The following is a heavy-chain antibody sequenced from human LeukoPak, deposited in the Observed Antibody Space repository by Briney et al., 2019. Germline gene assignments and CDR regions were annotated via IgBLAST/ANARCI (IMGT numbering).Heavy chain of an antibody. CDR1: GGSISSSSYY. CDR2: IYYSGST. Sequence: SETLSLTCTVSGGSISSSSYYWGWIRQPPGRGLEWIQSIYYSGSTYYNPSLKSRVTISVDTSKNQFSLKLSSVTAADTAVYYCANIVVVVAATVYYFDYWGQGTLVTVSS. J-gene: IGHJ4*02. CDR3: ANIVVVVAATVYYFDY. D-gene: IGHD2-15*01. V-gene: IGHV4-39*07.